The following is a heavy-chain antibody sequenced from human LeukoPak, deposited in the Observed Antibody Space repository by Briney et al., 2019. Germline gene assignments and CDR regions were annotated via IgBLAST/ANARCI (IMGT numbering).Heavy chain of an antibody. Sequence: SETLSLTCTVSGYSISSGYYWGWIRQPPGKGLEGIGSIYHSGSTYYNPSLKSRVTISVDTSKNQFSLKLSSVTAADTAVYYCARAGLSGSYYDSWFDPWGQGTLVTVSS. J-gene: IGHJ5*02. CDR2: IYHSGST. D-gene: IGHD1-26*01. CDR1: GYSISSGYY. CDR3: ARAGLSGSYYDSWFDP. V-gene: IGHV4-38-2*02.